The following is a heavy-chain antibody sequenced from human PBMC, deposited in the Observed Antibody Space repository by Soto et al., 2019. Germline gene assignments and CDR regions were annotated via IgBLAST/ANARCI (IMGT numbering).Heavy chain of an antibody. CDR2: MNPNSGNT. D-gene: IGHD6-13*01. Sequence: XSVKVSFNASGYTFTSYDINLVRQSTGQGLELMGWMNPNSGNTGYAQKFQGRVTMTRNTSISTAYMELSSLRSEDTDVYYCAREQSAIAGDYYYYYMDVWGKGTTVTVSS. J-gene: IGHJ6*03. CDR1: GYTFTSYD. V-gene: IGHV1-8*01. CDR3: AREQSAIAGDYYYYYMDV.